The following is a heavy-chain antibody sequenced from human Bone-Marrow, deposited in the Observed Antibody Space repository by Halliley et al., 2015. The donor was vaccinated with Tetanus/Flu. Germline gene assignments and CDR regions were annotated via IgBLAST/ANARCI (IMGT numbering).Heavy chain of an antibody. CDR1: GFTFRNYA. CDR2: ISGSSGST. CDR3: AKDSSFWTGSTSEYDH. Sequence: SLRLSCAASGFTFRNYAMAWVRQAPSKGLEWVSAISGSSGSTYYSDSVKGRFTIDRDDSKNTLSLEMNSLRAEDSAIYYCAKDSSFWTGSTSEYDHWGQGTLVTVSS. J-gene: IGHJ4*02. D-gene: IGHD3-3*01. V-gene: IGHV3-23*01.